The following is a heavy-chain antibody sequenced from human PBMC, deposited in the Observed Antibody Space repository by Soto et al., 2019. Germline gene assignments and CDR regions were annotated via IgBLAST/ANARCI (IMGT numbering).Heavy chain of an antibody. CDR3: ASPGEGYSYGHDAFDI. CDR1: GYSFTSYW. V-gene: IGHV5-51*01. Sequence: PGESLKISCKGSGYSFTSYWIGWVRQMPGKGLEWMGIIYPGDSDTRYSPSFQGQVTISADKSISTAYLQWSSLKASDTAMYYCASPGEGYSYGHDAFDIWGQVTMGTDS. J-gene: IGHJ3*02. CDR2: IYPGDSDT. D-gene: IGHD5-18*01.